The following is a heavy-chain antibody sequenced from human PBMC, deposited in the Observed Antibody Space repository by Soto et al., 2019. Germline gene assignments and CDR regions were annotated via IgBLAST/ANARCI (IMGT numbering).Heavy chain of an antibody. CDR2: ISWNSGSI. Sequence: PGGSLRLSCAASGFTFDDYAMHWVRQAPGKGLEWVSGISWNSGSIGYADSVKGRFTISRDNAKNSLYLQMNSLSAEDTALYYCAKDTRSIAAAGIFDYWGQGTLVTVSS. J-gene: IGHJ4*02. D-gene: IGHD6-13*01. V-gene: IGHV3-9*01. CDR1: GFTFDDYA. CDR3: AKDTRSIAAAGIFDY.